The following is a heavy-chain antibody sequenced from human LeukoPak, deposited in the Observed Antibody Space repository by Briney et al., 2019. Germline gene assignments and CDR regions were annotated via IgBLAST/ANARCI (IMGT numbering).Heavy chain of an antibody. V-gene: IGHV1-8*03. Sequence: ASVKVSCKASGYTFTSYDINWARQATGQGLEWMGWMNPNSGNTGYAQKFQGRVTITRNTSISTAYMELSSLRSEDTAVYYCARQSTYHDAFDIWGQGTMVTVSS. J-gene: IGHJ3*02. CDR2: MNPNSGNT. D-gene: IGHD2-2*01. CDR1: GYTFTSYD. CDR3: ARQSTYHDAFDI.